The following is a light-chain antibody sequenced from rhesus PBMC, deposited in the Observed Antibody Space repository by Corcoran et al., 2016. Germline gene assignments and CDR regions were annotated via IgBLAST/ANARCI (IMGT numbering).Light chain of an antibody. CDR3: QQYSSRPYS. V-gene: IGKV1-22*01. J-gene: IGKJ2*01. Sequence: DIQMTQSPSSLSASVGDTVTITCRASQGISSWLAWYQQKPGKAPKLLIYKAASLQSGGPSRFRGRGSGTDFTLTISSLQSEDFATYYCQQYSSRPYSFGQGTKVEIE. CDR1: QGISSW. CDR2: KAA.